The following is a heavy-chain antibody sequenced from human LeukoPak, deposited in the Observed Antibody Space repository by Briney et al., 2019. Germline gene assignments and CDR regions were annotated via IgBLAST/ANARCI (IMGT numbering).Heavy chain of an antibody. CDR2: IDPDSGGT. CDR3: AREYYDSSGQKYAFDV. Sequence: GASVKVSCKASGYTFTGYYIHWVRQAPGQGLEWMGCIDPDSGGTKFAQKFQGRVTMARDTSISTAYMELSRLRSDDTAVHYCAREYYDSSGQKYAFDVWGQGTMVAVSS. D-gene: IGHD3-22*01. V-gene: IGHV1-2*02. CDR1: GYTFTGYY. J-gene: IGHJ3*01.